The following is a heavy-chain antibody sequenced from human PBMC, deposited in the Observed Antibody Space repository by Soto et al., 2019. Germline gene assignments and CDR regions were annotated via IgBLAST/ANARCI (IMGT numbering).Heavy chain of an antibody. J-gene: IGHJ4*02. CDR3: ARDTDGLHY. Sequence: PVGSLRLSCAASGGICINYKMHWVRQAPGKGLVWVSRINTDGSITDCADSVKGRFTVSRDNPKNTLYLQMNSLRAEDTAVYYCARDTDGLHYWGQGTLVTVSS. V-gene: IGHV3-74*01. CDR2: INTDGSIT. CDR1: GGICINYK.